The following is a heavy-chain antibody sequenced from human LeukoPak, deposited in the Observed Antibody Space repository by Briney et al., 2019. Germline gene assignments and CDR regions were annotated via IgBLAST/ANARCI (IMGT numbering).Heavy chain of an antibody. D-gene: IGHD3-9*01. J-gene: IGHJ4*02. CDR2: LYESGTT. CDR3: ARDKRYFDWSFDY. CDR1: GYSINNNYY. V-gene: IGHV4-38-2*02. Sequence: SETLSLTCTVSGYSINNNYYWGWIRQPPGKGLEWIGSLYESGTTYYNPSPKSRVTISVDSSKNQFSLRLTSVTAADTAVYYCARDKRYFDWSFDYWGQGTLVTVSS.